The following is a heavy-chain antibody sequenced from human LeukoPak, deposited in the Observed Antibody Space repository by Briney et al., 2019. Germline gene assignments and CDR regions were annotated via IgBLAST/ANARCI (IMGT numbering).Heavy chain of an antibody. Sequence: TGGSLRLSCAASGFTFSSYAVSWVRQAPGKGLEWVSGISDSGGTIYYADSVKGRFTISRDNSKNTLYLQMNSLRAEDTAVYYCAKKLSGSYKAFDYWGQGTPVTVSS. D-gene: IGHD1-26*01. CDR2: ISDSGGTI. CDR1: GFTFSSYA. CDR3: AKKLSGSYKAFDY. V-gene: IGHV3-23*01. J-gene: IGHJ4*02.